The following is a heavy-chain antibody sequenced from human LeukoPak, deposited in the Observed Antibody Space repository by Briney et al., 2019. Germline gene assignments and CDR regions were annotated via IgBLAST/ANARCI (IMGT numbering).Heavy chain of an antibody. D-gene: IGHD2-2*02. CDR2: INHSGST. Sequence: SETLSLTCAVYGGSFSGYYWSWIRQPPGKGLEWIGEINHSGSTNYNPSLKSRVTISVDTSKNRFSLKLSSVTAADTAVYYCARGRPHYCSSTSCYIYFDYWGQGTLVTVSS. J-gene: IGHJ4*02. CDR1: GGSFSGYY. V-gene: IGHV4-34*01. CDR3: ARGRPHYCSSTSCYIYFDY.